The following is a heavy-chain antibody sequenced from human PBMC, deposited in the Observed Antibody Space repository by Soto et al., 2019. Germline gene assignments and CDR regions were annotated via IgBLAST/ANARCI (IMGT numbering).Heavy chain of an antibody. V-gene: IGHV3-33*01. CDR1: GFTFSSYG. Sequence: GGSLRLSCAASGFTFSSYGMHWVRQAPGKGLEWVAVMWFDGTNKYYADSVKGRFTISRDKFKNTLYMQMNSLRAEDTAVYYCARGGYTSGWTFDNWGQGTLVTVSS. J-gene: IGHJ4*02. CDR2: MWFDGTNK. D-gene: IGHD6-25*01. CDR3: ARGGYTSGWTFDN.